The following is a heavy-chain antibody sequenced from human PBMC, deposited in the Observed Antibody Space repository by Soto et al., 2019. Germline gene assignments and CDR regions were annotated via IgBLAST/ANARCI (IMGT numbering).Heavy chain of an antibody. J-gene: IGHJ6*02. D-gene: IGHD3-22*01. Sequence: QVQLVESGGGVVQPGRSLRLSCAASGFSFSSYGMHWVRQAPGKGLEWVAVISYDGGNKYYADSVKGRFTISRDNSNSTQYLQMNSLRDEDTAVYYCAKDPYYYDSGGYFYDYYYGMDVWGQGTTVTVSS. CDR3: AKDPYYYDSGGYFYDYYYGMDV. CDR2: ISYDGGNK. V-gene: IGHV3-30*18. CDR1: GFSFSSYG.